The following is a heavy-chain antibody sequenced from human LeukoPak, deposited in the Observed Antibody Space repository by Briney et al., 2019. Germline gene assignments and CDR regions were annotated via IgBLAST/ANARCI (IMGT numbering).Heavy chain of an antibody. CDR2: ISGRGGTT. CDR3: AKWPVWGIAVTGRTFDY. Sequence: GGSLRLSCAASGFTFNDYAMSWVRQAPGKGLEWVSFISGRGGTTFYADSVKGRFTIFRDNSKRTLFLQMNSLRAEDTAVYYCAKWPVWGIAVTGRTFDYWGQGTLVTVSS. V-gene: IGHV3-23*01. CDR1: GFTFNDYA. D-gene: IGHD6-19*01. J-gene: IGHJ4*02.